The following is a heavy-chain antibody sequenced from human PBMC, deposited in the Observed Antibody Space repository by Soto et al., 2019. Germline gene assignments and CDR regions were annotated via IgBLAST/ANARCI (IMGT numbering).Heavy chain of an antibody. CDR2: IGGSGSST. CDR1: GFIFNNHA. Sequence: EVQLLESGGGLVQPGGSLRLSCAASGFIFNNHAMSWVRQAPGKWLEWVSDIGGSGSSTFYADSVKGRFTTFRDNSENTLYVQMSSLRDEDTAVYYCAKAIRRNGEYLDQMDVWCKGATVTVSS. D-gene: IGHD4-17*01. CDR3: AKAIRRNGEYLDQMDV. J-gene: IGHJ6*04. V-gene: IGHV3-23*01.